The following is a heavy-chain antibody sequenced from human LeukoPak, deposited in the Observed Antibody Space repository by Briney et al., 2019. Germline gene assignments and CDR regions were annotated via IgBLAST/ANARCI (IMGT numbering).Heavy chain of an antibody. CDR3: ARVTGYMIEDYFDY. D-gene: IGHD3-22*01. V-gene: IGHV4-61*02. Sequence: PSETLSLTCTVSGDSISSGYYYWSWIRQPAGKGLEWIGRISSSGSTNYNPSLKSRVTISVDTSKNQFSLKLSSVTAADTAVYFCARVTGYMIEDYFDYWGQGTLVTVSS. CDR2: ISSSGST. CDR1: GDSISSGYYY. J-gene: IGHJ4*02.